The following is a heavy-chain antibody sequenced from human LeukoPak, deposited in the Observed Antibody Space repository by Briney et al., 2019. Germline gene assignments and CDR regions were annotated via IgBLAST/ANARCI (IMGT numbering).Heavy chain of an antibody. CDR1: GFTFSDAW. CDR2: ISYDGSNK. CDR3: AKRGRGGYPEGYYYYMDV. D-gene: IGHD3-22*01. V-gene: IGHV3-30*18. Sequence: GGSLRLSCAASGFTFSDAWMSWVRQAPGKGLEWVAVISYDGSNKYYADSVKGRFTISRDNSKNTLYLQMNSLRAEDTAVYYCAKRGRGGYPEGYYYYMDVWGKGTTVTVSS. J-gene: IGHJ6*03.